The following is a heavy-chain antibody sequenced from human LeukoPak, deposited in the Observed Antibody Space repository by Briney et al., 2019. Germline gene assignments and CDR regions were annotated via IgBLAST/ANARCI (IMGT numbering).Heavy chain of an antibody. CDR1: GYSISSGYY. CDR3: ARGGHTPVDY. CDR2: IYHSGST. Sequence: SETLSLTCAVSGYSISSGYYWGWIRQPPGKGLEWIGSIYHSGSTYYNPSLKSRVTISVDTSKNQFSLKLSSVTAADTAVYYCARGGHTPVDYWGQGTLVTVSS. J-gene: IGHJ4*02. V-gene: IGHV4-38-2*01. D-gene: IGHD5-18*01.